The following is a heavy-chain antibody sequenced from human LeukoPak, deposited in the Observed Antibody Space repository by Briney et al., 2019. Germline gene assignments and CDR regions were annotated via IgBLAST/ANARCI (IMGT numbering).Heavy chain of an antibody. CDR3: ARDRRYYDSSAYIRGFDY. CDR2: IYHSGST. D-gene: IGHD3-22*01. CDR1: GGSISSSDW. J-gene: IGHJ4*02. Sequence: PSGTLSFTCAVSGGSISSSDWWSWVRQPPGKGLEWIGEIYHSGSTNYNPSLKSRVTISVDKSKNQFFLNLSSVTAADTAVYYCARDRRYYDSSAYIRGFDYWGQGTLVTVSS. V-gene: IGHV4-4*02.